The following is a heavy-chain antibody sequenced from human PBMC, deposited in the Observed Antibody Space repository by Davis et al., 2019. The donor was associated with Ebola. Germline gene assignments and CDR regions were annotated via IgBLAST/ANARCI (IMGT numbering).Heavy chain of an antibody. CDR3: ARGVRGPYYFDY. D-gene: IGHD3-16*02. CDR1: GGSFSGYY. CDR2: INHSGST. Sequence: PSETLSLTCAVYGGSFSGYYWSWIRRPPGKGLEWIGEINHSGSTNYNPSLKSRVTISVDTSKNQFSLKLSSVTAADTPVYYCARGVRGPYYFDYWGQGTLVTVSS. V-gene: IGHV4-34*01. J-gene: IGHJ4*02.